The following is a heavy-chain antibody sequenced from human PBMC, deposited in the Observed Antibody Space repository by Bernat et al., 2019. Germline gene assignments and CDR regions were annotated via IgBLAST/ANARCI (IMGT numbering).Heavy chain of an antibody. V-gene: IGHV3-30*02. CDR3: AKSVYSSDNYGMDV. J-gene: IGHJ6*02. D-gene: IGHD6-19*01. Sequence: QVHLVESGGGVVQPGGSLRLSCAASGFTFSSFGMHWVRPAPGKGLEWVALIRYDGSKKYYADSVKGQVTISRDNSKNMLYLQMNSLRAEDTAVYYCAKSVYSSDNYGMDVWGQGTTVTVSS. CDR1: GFTFSSFG. CDR2: IRYDGSKK.